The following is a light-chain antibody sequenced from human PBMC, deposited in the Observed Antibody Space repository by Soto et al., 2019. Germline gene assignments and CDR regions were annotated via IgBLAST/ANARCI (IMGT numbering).Light chain of an antibody. CDR2: GAS. V-gene: IGKV3-20*01. CDR1: QSVSRSY. Sequence: EIVLTQSPGTLSLSPGERATLSCRASQSVSRSYLAWYQQKPGQAPRLLIYGASSRATGIPDRFSGSGSGTDFTLTISSLEPEDFAVYYCQQYHNWPPVTFGGGTKVDIK. J-gene: IGKJ4*01. CDR3: QQYHNWPPVT.